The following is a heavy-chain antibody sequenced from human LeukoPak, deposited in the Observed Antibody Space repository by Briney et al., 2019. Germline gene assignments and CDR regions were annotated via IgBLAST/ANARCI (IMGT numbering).Heavy chain of an antibody. V-gene: IGHV1-69*04. Sequence: SVKVSCKASGGTFSSYAISWVRQAPGQGLEWMGRIIPFLGIVNDAENFQGRVRITADKSASTAYMELSSLRSEDTAVYYCATDLLEYRGHASDDWGQGTLVIVSS. CDR2: IIPFLGIV. D-gene: IGHD5-12*01. CDR3: ATDLLEYRGHASDD. J-gene: IGHJ4*01. CDR1: GGTFSSYA.